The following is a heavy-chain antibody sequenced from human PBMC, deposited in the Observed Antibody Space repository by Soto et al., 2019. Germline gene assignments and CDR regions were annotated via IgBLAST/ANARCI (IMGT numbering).Heavy chain of an antibody. CDR2: MDPNSGNT. J-gene: IGHJ6*02. Sequence: ASVKVSCKASGYTFTSYDINWVRQATGQGLEWMGWMDPNSGNTGYAQKFQGRVTMTRNTSISTAYMELSSLRSEDTAVYYCAGAGLDIVVVPAACMDVWGQGTTVTVSS. V-gene: IGHV1-8*01. CDR3: AGAGLDIVVVPAACMDV. CDR1: GYTFTSYD. D-gene: IGHD2-2*03.